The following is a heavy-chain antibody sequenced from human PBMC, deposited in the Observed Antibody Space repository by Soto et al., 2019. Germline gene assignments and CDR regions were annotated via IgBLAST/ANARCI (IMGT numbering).Heavy chain of an antibody. CDR1: GFTFSSYS. D-gene: IGHD2-15*01. Sequence: AASGFTFSSYSMNWVRQAPGKGLEWVSYISSSSSTIYYADSVKGRFTISRDNAKNSLYLQMNSLRAEDTAVYYCARVGVKYCSGGSCYSEYYYYYMDVWGKGTTVTVSS. CDR3: ARVGVKYCSGGSCYSEYYYYYMDV. V-gene: IGHV3-48*01. CDR2: ISSSSSTI. J-gene: IGHJ6*03.